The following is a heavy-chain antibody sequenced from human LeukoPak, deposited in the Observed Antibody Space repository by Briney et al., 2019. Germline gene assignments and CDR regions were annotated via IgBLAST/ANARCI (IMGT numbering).Heavy chain of an antibody. CDR1: GYTFTSYY. CDR3: ARATTHPDY. CDR2: INPSGGST. J-gene: IGHJ4*02. Sequence: GASVKVSCKASGYTFTSYYMHWVRQAPGQGLEWMGIINPSGGSTSYAQKFQGRVTMTRNTSISTAYMELSSLRSEDTAVYYCARATTHPDYWGQGTLVTVSS. V-gene: IGHV1-46*01. D-gene: IGHD5-12*01.